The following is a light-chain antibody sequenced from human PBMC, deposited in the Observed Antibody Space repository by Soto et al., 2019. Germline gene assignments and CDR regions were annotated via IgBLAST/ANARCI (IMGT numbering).Light chain of an antibody. J-gene: IGKJ3*01. CDR1: QGISNS. CDR2: AAS. V-gene: IGKV1-27*01. CDR3: QKYNSVPFT. Sequence: DIQMTQSPSSLSASVGDRVTITCRASQGISNSLAWYQQKPGKVPKLLIYAASTLQSGVPSRFTGSGSGTDFTLTISTLQPEDVATYYCQKYNSVPFTFGPGTKVDIK.